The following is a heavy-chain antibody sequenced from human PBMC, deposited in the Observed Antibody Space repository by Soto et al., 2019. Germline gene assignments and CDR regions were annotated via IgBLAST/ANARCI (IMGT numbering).Heavy chain of an antibody. CDR2: ISYDGSNK. J-gene: IGHJ4*02. V-gene: IGHV3-30-3*01. CDR3: ARVLKGKQYYFDY. Sequence: GGSLRLSCAASGFTFSSYAMHWVRQAPGKGLEWVAVISYDGSNKYYADSVKGRFTISRDNSKNTLYLQMNSLRAEDTAVYYCARVLKGKQYYFDYLGQGNLVTVS. D-gene: IGHD2-15*01. CDR1: GFTFSSYA.